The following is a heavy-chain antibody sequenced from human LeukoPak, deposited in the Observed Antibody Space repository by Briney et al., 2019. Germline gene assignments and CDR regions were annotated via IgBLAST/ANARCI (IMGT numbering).Heavy chain of an antibody. Sequence: GGSLRLSCATSGFTFSGSAMHWVRQAPGKGLEWVSYISSSSSIIYYADSVKGRFTISRDNAKNSLYLQMNSLRDEDTAVYYCASPAHYDILTGYHDYGMDVWGQGTTVTVSS. CDR3: ASPAHYDILTGYHDYGMDV. J-gene: IGHJ6*02. CDR2: ISSSSSII. V-gene: IGHV3-48*02. D-gene: IGHD3-9*01. CDR1: GFTFSGSA.